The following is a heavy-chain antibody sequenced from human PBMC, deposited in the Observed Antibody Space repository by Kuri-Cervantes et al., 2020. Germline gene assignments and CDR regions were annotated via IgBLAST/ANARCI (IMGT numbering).Heavy chain of an antibody. CDR1: GFTLSSYA. CDR2: ISGSGGST. J-gene: IGHJ6*02. D-gene: IGHD3-16*01. CDR3: ANIRGTNYYGMDV. Sequence: GGSLRLSCAASGFTLSSYAMHWVRQAPGKGLEWVSAISGSGGSTYYADSVKGRFTISRDNSKNTLYLQMNSLRAEDTAVYYCANIRGTNYYGMDVWGQGTTVTVSS. V-gene: IGHV3-23*01.